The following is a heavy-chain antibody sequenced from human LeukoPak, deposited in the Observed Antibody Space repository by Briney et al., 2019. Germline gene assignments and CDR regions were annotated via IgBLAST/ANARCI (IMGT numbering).Heavy chain of an antibody. J-gene: IGHJ5*02. CDR3: ARIPIVVVPAAQGDNWFDP. V-gene: IGHV1-2*02. D-gene: IGHD2-2*01. Sequence: ASVKVSCKASGYTFTGYYMHWVRQAPGQGLEWMGWSNPNSGGTNYAQKFQGRVTMTRDTSISTAYMELSRLRSDDTAVYYCARIPIVVVPAAQGDNWFDPWGQGTLVTVS. CDR1: GYTFTGYY. CDR2: SNPNSGGT.